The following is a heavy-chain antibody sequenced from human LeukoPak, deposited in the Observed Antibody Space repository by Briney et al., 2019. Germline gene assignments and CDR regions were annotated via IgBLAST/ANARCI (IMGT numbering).Heavy chain of an antibody. CDR1: GFTFSSYA. D-gene: IGHD6-19*01. V-gene: IGHV3-23*01. J-gene: IGHJ4*02. CDR2: ISGSGGST. CDR3: AKDGPVGGSGWYYFDY. Sequence: GSLRLSCAASGFTFSSYAMSWVRQAPGKGLEWVSAISGSGGSTYYADSVKGRFTISRDNSKNTLYLQMNSLRAEDTAVYYCAKDGPVGGSGWYYFDYWGQGTLVTVSS.